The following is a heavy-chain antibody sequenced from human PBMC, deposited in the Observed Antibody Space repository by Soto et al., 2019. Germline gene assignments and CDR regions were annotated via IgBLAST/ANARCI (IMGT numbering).Heavy chain of an antibody. V-gene: IGHV4-59*01. CDR3: ARYTRNWFDP. CDR2: IHYSGTT. D-gene: IGHD2-2*02. CDR1: GASISSYY. J-gene: IGHJ5*02. Sequence: SETLSLTCTVSGASISSYYWSLTRQPPGKGLEWIGYIHYSGTTNYNPSLKSRVTMSVDTSKDQLSLKLSSVTAADTAVYYCARYTRNWFDPWGQGTLVTVSS.